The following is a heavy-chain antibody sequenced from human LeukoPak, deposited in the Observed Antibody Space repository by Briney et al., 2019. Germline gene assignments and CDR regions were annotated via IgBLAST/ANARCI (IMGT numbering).Heavy chain of an antibody. CDR3: ARVGRRGSPGY. Sequence: SETLSLTCAVYGGSFSGYYWSWIRQPPGKGLEWIGEINHSGGTNYNPSLKSRVTISVDTSKNQFSLKLSSVTAADTAVYYCARVGRRGSPGYWGQGTLVTVSS. CDR1: GGSFSGYY. V-gene: IGHV4-34*01. D-gene: IGHD1-26*01. J-gene: IGHJ4*02. CDR2: INHSGGT.